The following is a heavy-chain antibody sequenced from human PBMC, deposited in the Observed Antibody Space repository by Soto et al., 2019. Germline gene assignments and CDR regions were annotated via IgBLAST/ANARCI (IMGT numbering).Heavy chain of an antibody. CDR2: IYYSGST. D-gene: IGHD5-18*01. CDR1: GGSVSSGSYY. J-gene: IGHJ4*02. V-gene: IGHV4-61*01. CDR3: ARVSGYSYREVY. Sequence: GPGPIPTSETLSLTCTVSGGSVSSGSYYWSWIRQPPGKGLEWIGYIYYSGSTNYNPSLKSRVTISVDTSKNQFSLKLSSVTAADTAVYYCARVSGYSYREVYWGQGTLVTVSS.